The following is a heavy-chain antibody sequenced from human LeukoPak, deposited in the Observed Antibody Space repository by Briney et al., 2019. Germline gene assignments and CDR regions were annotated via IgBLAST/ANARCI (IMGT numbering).Heavy chain of an antibody. Sequence: ASVKVSCKASGYTFTSYGISWVRQAPGQGLEWMGWISAYNGNTNYAQKLQGRVTMTTDTSTSTAYMELRSLRSDDTAVYYCARGSTARYYYDRSGYYRGAFDYWGQGTLVTVSS. CDR1: GYTFTSYG. CDR2: ISAYNGNT. CDR3: ARGSTARYYYDRSGYYRGAFDY. D-gene: IGHD3-22*01. V-gene: IGHV1-18*01. J-gene: IGHJ4*02.